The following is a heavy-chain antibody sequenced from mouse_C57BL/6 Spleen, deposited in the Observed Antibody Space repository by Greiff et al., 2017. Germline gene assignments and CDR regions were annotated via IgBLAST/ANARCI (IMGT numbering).Heavy chain of an antibody. V-gene: IGHV10-1*01. CDR1: GFSFNTYA. J-gene: IGHJ4*01. CDR3: VRHDDGYYVDYAMDY. CDR2: IRRKSNNYAT. D-gene: IGHD2-3*01. Sequence: EVKVVESGGGLVQPKGSLKLSCAASGFSFNTYAMNWVRQAPGKGLEWVARIRRKSNNYATYYADSVKDRFTISRDDSESMLYLQMNNLKTEDTAMYYCVRHDDGYYVDYAMDYWGQGTSVTVSS.